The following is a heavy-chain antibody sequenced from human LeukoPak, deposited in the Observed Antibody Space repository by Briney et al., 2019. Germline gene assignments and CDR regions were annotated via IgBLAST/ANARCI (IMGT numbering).Heavy chain of an antibody. Sequence: TGGSLRLSCAASGFTFNNYAMSWVRQAPGKGLEWVSAINGRGDSTFYADSVKGQFTISRDNSKSTVYLQMNSLRADDTAVYYCAKERQTGDYFTSDFWGQGTLVTVSS. D-gene: IGHD4-17*01. CDR2: INGRGDST. CDR1: GFTFNNYA. CDR3: AKERQTGDYFTSDF. V-gene: IGHV3-23*01. J-gene: IGHJ4*02.